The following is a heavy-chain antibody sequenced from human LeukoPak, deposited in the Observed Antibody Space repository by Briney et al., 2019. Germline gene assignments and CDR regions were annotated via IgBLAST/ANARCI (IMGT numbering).Heavy chain of an antibody. CDR2: MNPHKGNT. D-gene: IGHD5-18*01. J-gene: IGHJ5*02. CDR1: GYTLTRYD. CDR3: ARGVGGYSYGLGAYWFDP. Sequence: GASVKVSCKASGYTLTRYDINRVRQTTGQGRERMGWMNPHKGNTGYEQKFQGRVTMTRNTSISTAYMELSSLRSEETAVYYCARGVGGYSYGLGAYWFDPWGQGTLVTVSS. V-gene: IGHV1-8*01.